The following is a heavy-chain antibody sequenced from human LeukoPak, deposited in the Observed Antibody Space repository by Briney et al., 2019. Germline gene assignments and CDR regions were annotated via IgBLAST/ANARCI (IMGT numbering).Heavy chain of an antibody. D-gene: IGHD6-19*01. CDR3: ARDSGWLVLYNWFDP. CDR1: GYTFTSYD. V-gene: IGHV1-8*03. Sequence: GASVKVSCKAPGYTFTSYDINWVRQATGQGLEWMGWMNPNSGNTGYAQKFQGRVTITRNTSISTAYMELSSLRSEDTAVYYCARDSGWLVLYNWFDPWGQGTLVTVSS. CDR2: MNPNSGNT. J-gene: IGHJ5*02.